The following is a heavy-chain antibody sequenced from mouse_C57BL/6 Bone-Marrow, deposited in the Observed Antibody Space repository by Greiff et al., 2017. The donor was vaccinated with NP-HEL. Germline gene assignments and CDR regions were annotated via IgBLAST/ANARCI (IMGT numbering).Heavy chain of an antibody. CDR3: ARGGYGYHFAY. CDR1: GYRLTRWG. D-gene: IGHD2-2*01. Sequence: QVQLQQSGAELARPGASVKVYCKACGYRLTRWGDRLVGGATGQSLEWIGEIYPGSGNTYYNEKFKGKATLTADISSSTPYMELRSLTSEDSAVYFCARGGYGYHFAYWGQGTLVTVSA. J-gene: IGHJ3*01. CDR2: IYPGSGNT. V-gene: IGHV1-81*01.